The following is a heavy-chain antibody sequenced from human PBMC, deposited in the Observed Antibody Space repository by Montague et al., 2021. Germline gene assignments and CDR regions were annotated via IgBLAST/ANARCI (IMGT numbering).Heavy chain of an antibody. CDR3: ARHRSRHHSMAFVASDHYFYMDV. J-gene: IGHJ6*03. D-gene: IGHD2/OR15-2a*01. CDR1: GDSISSKGNF. V-gene: IGHV4-39*01. CDR2: LDYSGTT. Sequence: SETLSLTCSVSGDSISSKGNFWGWIRPPPGKGLEWIGVLDYSGTTYYSPSLRSRVTISVDTSKSQFSLKVTAVTAAATAVYYCARHRSRHHSMAFVASDHYFYMDVWGTGTTVAVSS.